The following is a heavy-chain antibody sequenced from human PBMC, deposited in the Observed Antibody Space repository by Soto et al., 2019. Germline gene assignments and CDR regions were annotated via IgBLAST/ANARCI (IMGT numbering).Heavy chain of an antibody. CDR3: AVFSSPASYSSSWIDY. CDR2: IYYSGST. V-gene: IGHV4-30-4*01. CDR1: GGPICSGDYY. Sequence: QVQLQESGPGLVKPSQTLSLTCTLSGGPICSGDYYWSWIRQPPGKGLEWIGSIYYSGSTYYNPCLKSRVTIAVDASKNQFSLKLSSVTAADTAVYYCAVFSSPASYSSSWIDYWGQGTLVTVSS. J-gene: IGHJ4*02. D-gene: IGHD6-13*01.